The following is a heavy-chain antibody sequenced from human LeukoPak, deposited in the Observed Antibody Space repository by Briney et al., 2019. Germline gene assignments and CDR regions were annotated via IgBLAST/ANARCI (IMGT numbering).Heavy chain of an antibody. CDR1: GGSISSSNYY. Sequence: SETLSLTCTVSGGSISSSNYYWGWIRQPPGKGLEWIGSIYYSGNTYYSPSLKSRVTISVDTSKNQFSLQLSSVTAADTAVYYCARHFYDSTGYLDYWGQGTLVTVSS. V-gene: IGHV4-39*07. D-gene: IGHD3-22*01. CDR3: ARHFYDSTGYLDY. J-gene: IGHJ4*02. CDR2: IYYSGNT.